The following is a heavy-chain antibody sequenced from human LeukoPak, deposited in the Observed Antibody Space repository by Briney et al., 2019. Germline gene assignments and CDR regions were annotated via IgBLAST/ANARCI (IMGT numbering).Heavy chain of an antibody. CDR1: GGSISTYY. J-gene: IGHJ6*02. V-gene: IGHV4-4*07. Sequence: SETLSLTCTVSGGSISTYYWSWIRQPAGKGLEWVGHIYTSGSTNYNPSLKSRVTMSVDTSKNQFSLKLSSVTAADTAVYYCARTPYYGMDVWGQGTTVTVSS. CDR2: IYTSGST. CDR3: ARTPYYGMDV.